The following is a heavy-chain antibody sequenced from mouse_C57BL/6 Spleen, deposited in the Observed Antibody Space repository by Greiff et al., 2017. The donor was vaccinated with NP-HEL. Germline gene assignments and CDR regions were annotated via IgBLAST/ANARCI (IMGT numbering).Heavy chain of an antibody. CDR3: ARKAYYSNYDYAMDY. Sequence: QVQLKESGPGLVQPSQSLSITCTVSGFSLTSYGVHWVRQSPGKGLEWLGVIWSGGSTDYNAAFISRLSISKDNSKSQVFFKMNSLQADDTAIYYCARKAYYSNYDYAMDYWGQGTSVTVSS. J-gene: IGHJ4*01. D-gene: IGHD2-5*01. V-gene: IGHV2-2*01. CDR2: IWSGGST. CDR1: GFSLTSYG.